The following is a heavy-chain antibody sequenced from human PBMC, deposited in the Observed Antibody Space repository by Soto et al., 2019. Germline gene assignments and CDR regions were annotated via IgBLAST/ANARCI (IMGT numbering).Heavy chain of an antibody. D-gene: IGHD5-12*01. CDR2: IYYSGST. CDR1: GGSISSSSYY. CDR3: AREEDIVATNFDY. Sequence: SETLSLTCTVSGGSISSSSYYWGWIRQPPGKGLEWIGSIYYSGSTYYNPSLKSRVTISVDTSKNQFSLKLSSVTAADTAVYYCAREEDIVATNFDYWGQGTLVTVSS. V-gene: IGHV4-39*02. J-gene: IGHJ4*02.